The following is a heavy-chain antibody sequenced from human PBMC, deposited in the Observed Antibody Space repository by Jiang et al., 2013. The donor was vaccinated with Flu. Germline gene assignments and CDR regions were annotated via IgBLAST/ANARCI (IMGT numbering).Heavy chain of an antibody. CDR1: GGSISSYY. CDR3: ARGRRYSSSSLRAFDI. J-gene: IGHJ3*02. Sequence: LLKPSETLSLTCAVSGGSISSYYWSWIRQPPGKGLEWIGYIYNSGSTNDNSSLKSRVTMSLDTPKNQFSLKLSSVTAADTAVYYCARGRRYSSSSLRAFDIWGQGTMVTVSS. CDR2: IYNSGST. V-gene: IGHV4-59*01. D-gene: IGHD6-6*01.